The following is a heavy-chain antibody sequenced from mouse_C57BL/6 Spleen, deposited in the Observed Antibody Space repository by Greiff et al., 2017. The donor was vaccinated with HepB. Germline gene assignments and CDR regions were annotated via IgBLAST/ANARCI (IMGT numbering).Heavy chain of an antibody. V-gene: IGHV5-16*01. CDR2: INYDGSST. J-gene: IGHJ1*03. CDR3: ARVDSKDWYFDV. CDR1: GFTFSDYY. D-gene: IGHD2-5*01. Sequence: EVMLVESEGGLVQPGSSMKLSCTASGFTFSDYYMAWVRQVPEKGLEWVANINYDGSSTYYLDSLKSRFIISRDNAKNILYLQMSSLKSEDTATYYCARVDSKDWYFDVWGTGTTVTVSS.